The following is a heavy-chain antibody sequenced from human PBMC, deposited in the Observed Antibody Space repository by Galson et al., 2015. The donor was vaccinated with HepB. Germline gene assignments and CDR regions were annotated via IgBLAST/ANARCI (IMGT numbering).Heavy chain of an antibody. CDR2: ISSSSSYI. CDR3: ARGSIKGDGGFDP. CDR1: GFTFNSHA. V-gene: IGHV3-21*01. D-gene: IGHD2-21*02. Sequence: SLRLSCAASGFTFNSHAMSWVRQAPGKGLEWVSSISSSSSYIYYADSVKGRFTISRDNAKNSLYLQMNSLRAEDTAVYYCARGSIKGDGGFDPWGQGTLVTVSS. J-gene: IGHJ5*02.